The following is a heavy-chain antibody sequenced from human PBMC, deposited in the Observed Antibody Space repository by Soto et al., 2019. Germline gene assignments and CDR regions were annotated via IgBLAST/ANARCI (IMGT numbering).Heavy chain of an antibody. Sequence: GGSLRLSCAASGFTFSDYYMSWIRQAPGKGLEWLSYISSSGSTIYYADSVKGRFTISRDNAKNSLSLQMDSLRAEDTAVYYCARVIDYQLPPLYYVDVWGKGTTVTVSS. CDR1: GFTFSDYY. CDR2: ISSSGSTI. D-gene: IGHD2-2*01. J-gene: IGHJ6*03. V-gene: IGHV3-11*01. CDR3: ARVIDYQLPPLYYVDV.